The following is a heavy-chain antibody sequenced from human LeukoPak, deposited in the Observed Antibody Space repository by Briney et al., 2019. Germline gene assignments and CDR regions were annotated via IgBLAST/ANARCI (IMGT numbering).Heavy chain of an antibody. Sequence: PSETLSLTCAVYGGSFSGYYWSWIRQPPGKGLEWIGEINHSGSTNYNPSLKSRVTISVDTSKNQFSLKLSSVTAADTVLLYGASLLYSGSYEGRDYWGQGTLVTVSS. CDR1: GGSFSGYY. J-gene: IGHJ4*02. CDR2: INHSGST. V-gene: IGHV4-34*01. CDR3: ASLLYSGSYEGRDY. D-gene: IGHD1-26*01.